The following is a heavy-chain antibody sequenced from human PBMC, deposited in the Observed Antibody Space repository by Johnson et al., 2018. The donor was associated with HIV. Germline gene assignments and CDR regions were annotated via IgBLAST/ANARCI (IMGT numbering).Heavy chain of an antibody. V-gene: IGHV3-20*04. CDR2: INWNGGST. CDR1: GFTFDDYG. J-gene: IGHJ3*02. CDR3: GRGDHDFWRGPLI. Sequence: VQLVESGGGVVRPGGSLRLSCVASGFTFDDYGMSWVRQAPGKGLEWVSGINWNGGSTGYADSVKGRFTISRDNAKKSLYLQMNSLRVEDTALYYCGRGDHDFWRGPLIWGQGTMVIVS. D-gene: IGHD3-3*01.